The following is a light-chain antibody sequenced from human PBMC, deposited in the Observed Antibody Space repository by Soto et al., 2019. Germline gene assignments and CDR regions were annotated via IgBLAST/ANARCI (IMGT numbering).Light chain of an antibody. Sequence: EIVLTQSPGTLSLSPGERATLSCRASQSVSSSYLAWYQQKPGQAPRLLIYGASSRATSIPDRFSGSGSGTDFTLTISRLEPEDFAVYYCQQQFTFGPGTKVDIK. CDR2: GAS. CDR3: QQQFT. J-gene: IGKJ3*01. CDR1: QSVSSSY. V-gene: IGKV3-20*01.